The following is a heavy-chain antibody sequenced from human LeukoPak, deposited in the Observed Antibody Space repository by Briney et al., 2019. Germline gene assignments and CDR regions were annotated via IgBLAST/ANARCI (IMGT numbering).Heavy chain of an antibody. CDR1: GYSFTSYW. Sequence: GESLKISCKGSGYSFTSYWIGWVRQAPGKGLEWVSAISGSGGSTYYADSVKGRFTISRDNSKNTLYLQMNSLRAEDTAVYYCAKDREWIQLWSLDYWGQGTLVTVSS. CDR3: AKDREWIQLWSLDY. J-gene: IGHJ4*02. V-gene: IGHV3-23*01. D-gene: IGHD5-18*01. CDR2: ISGSGGST.